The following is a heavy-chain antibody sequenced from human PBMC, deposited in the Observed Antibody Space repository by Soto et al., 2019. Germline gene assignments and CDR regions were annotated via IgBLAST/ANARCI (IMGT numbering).Heavy chain of an antibody. V-gene: IGHV3-48*03. CDR2: ISSSGSTI. D-gene: IGHD3-10*01. CDR3: ASVLLWFGELPRSALDAFDI. J-gene: IGHJ3*02. Sequence: EVQLVESGGGLVQPGGSLRLSCAASGFTFSSYEMNWVRQAPGKGLEWVSYISSSGSTIYYADSVKGRFTISRDNAKNSLSLQMNSLRAEDTAVYYCASVLLWFGELPRSALDAFDIWGQGTMVTVSS. CDR1: GFTFSSYE.